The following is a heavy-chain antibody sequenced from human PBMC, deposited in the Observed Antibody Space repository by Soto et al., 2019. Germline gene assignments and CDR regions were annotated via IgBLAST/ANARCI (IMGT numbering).Heavy chain of an antibody. Sequence: SGPTLVNPTHTLTLTCTFSGFSLSTSGVGVGWIRQPPGKALEWLALIYWNDDKRYSPSLKSRLTITKDTSKNQVVLTMTNMDPVGTGKYYCSLDKLLAAAGHYGMDVWGQRTTVAVSS. CDR3: SLDKLLAAAGHYGMDV. V-gene: IGHV2-5*01. J-gene: IGHJ6*02. CDR1: GFSLSTSGVG. D-gene: IGHD6-13*01. CDR2: IYWNDDK.